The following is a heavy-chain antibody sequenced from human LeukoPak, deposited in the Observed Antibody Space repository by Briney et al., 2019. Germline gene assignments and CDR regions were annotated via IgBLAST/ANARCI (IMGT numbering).Heavy chain of an antibody. CDR1: GFNFNDYA. D-gene: IGHD2-2*01. J-gene: IGHJ2*01. V-gene: IGHV3-9*03. CDR2: ISWNSGTV. CDR3: AKASADWYFDL. Sequence: PGGSLRLSCAASGFNFNDYAMHWVRQAPGKGLEWVSGISWNSGTVGYADSVKGRFTISRDNSKKSLYLQMNSLRAEDMALYYCAKASADWYFDLWGRGTLVTVSS.